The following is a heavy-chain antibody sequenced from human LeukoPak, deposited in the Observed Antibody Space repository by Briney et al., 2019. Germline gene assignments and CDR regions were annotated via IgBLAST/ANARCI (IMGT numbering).Heavy chain of an antibody. CDR3: ARETDDAFDI. V-gene: IGHV3-20*01. J-gene: IGHJ3*02. CDR2: INWNGGST. CDR1: GFTFSSYS. Sequence: GGSLRLSCAASGFTFSSYSMNWVRQAPGKGLEWVSGINWNGGSTGYADSVKGRFTISRDNAKNSLYLQMNSLRAEDTALYHCARETDDAFDIWGQGTMVTVSS. D-gene: IGHD1-1*01.